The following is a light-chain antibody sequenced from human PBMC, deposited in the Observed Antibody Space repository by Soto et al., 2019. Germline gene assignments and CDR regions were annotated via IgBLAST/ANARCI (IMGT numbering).Light chain of an antibody. V-gene: IGKV3-20*01. CDR3: QQYSSTPHT. Sequence: EIVLTQSPGTLSLSPGERATLSCRASQSVSSSYLAWYQQKPGQAPRLLIYGASSRATGIPDRFRGTGSGTDFTLIVNKLEPEDFAVYYCQQYSSTPHTFGQGTKVDIK. J-gene: IGKJ2*01. CDR2: GAS. CDR1: QSVSSSY.